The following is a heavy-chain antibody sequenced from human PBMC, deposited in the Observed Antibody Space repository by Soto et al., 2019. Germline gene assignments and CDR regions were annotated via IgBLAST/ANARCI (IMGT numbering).Heavy chain of an antibody. Sequence: ASVKVPCKASGYTFTGYYMHWVRQAPGQGLEWMGWINPNSGGTNYAQKFQGRVTMTRDTSISTAYMELSRLRSDDTAVYYCARDGYSGYSGYYYGMDVWGQGTTVTVSS. D-gene: IGHD5-12*01. CDR2: INPNSGGT. CDR3: ARDGYSGYSGYYYGMDV. CDR1: GYTFTGYY. V-gene: IGHV1-2*02. J-gene: IGHJ6*02.